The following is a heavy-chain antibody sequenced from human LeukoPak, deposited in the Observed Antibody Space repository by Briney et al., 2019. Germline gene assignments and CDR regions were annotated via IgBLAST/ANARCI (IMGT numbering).Heavy chain of an antibody. Sequence: GESLKISFKGSGXSFTTYCIGWVRQMPGRGLEWMWIIYPGDSDTRYSPSFQGQVTISADKSISTAYLQWSSLKASDTAMYYCARQFRDSSGYYSYYFDYWGQGTLVTVSS. V-gene: IGHV5-51*01. CDR2: IYPGDSDT. CDR3: ARQFRDSSGYYSYYFDY. J-gene: IGHJ4*02. D-gene: IGHD3-22*01. CDR1: GXSFTTYC.